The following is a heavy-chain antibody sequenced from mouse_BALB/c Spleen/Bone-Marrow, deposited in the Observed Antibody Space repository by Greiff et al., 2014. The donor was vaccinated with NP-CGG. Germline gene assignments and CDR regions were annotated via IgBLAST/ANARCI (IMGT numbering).Heavy chain of an antibody. J-gene: IGHJ1*01. D-gene: IGHD1-1*01. CDR2: INPDSSTI. CDR1: GFDFSRYW. CDR3: ARLNYYGNLFV. Sequence: VQLQQSGGGLVQPGGSLKFSCAASGFDFSRYWMSWVRQAPGKGLEWIGEINPDSSTINYTPSLKDKFIISRDNAKNTLYLQMSKVRSEDTALYYCARLNYYGNLFVWGAGTTVTVSS. V-gene: IGHV4-1*02.